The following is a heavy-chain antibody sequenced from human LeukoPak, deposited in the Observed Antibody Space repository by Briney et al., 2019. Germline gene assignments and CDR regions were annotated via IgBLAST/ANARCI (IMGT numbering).Heavy chain of an antibody. CDR2: ISTSSSYI. J-gene: IGHJ4*02. D-gene: IGHD3-3*01. CDR3: ARVGIRFLEQYYFDY. V-gene: IGHV3-21*01. CDR1: GFTFSNYG. Sequence: PGGSLRLSCAASGFTFSNYGMHWVRQAPGKGLEWLSYISTSSSYIYYADSVKGRFTVSGDNAMNSLFLQMNSLIAEDTAVYYCARVGIRFLEQYYFDYWGQGTLVTVSS.